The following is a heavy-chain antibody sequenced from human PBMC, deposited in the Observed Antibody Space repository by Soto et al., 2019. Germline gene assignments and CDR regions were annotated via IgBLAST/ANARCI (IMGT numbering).Heavy chain of an antibody. V-gene: IGHV5-51*01. CDR2: IYPGDSDT. CDR1: VYIFSNCW. CDR3: ARYGSGSGSYIGPNYYEYGMDV. D-gene: IGHD3-10*01. Sequence: LKISFQGSVYIFSNCWIAWVRQIPWKGLEWMGIIYPGDSDTRYSPSLQGQVTMSADKSISTAYLQWSSLKASDTAIYYCARYGSGSGSYIGPNYYEYGMDVWGQGTTVTVSS. J-gene: IGHJ6*02.